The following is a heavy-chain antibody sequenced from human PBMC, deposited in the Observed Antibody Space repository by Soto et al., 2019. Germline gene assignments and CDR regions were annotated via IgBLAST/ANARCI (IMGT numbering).Heavy chain of an antibody. Sequence: SETLSLTCTVSGGSVGSGSYYWSWIRQPPGKGLEWIGYIYYSGSTNYNPSLKSRVTISVDTSKNQFSLKLSSVTAADTAVYYCARRAIQAHFDYWGQGTLVTVSS. CDR2: IYYSGST. J-gene: IGHJ4*02. V-gene: IGHV4-61*01. CDR3: ARRAIQAHFDY. CDR1: GGSVGSGSYY.